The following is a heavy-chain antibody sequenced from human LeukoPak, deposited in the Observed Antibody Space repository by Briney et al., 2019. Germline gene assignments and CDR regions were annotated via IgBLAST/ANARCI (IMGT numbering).Heavy chain of an antibody. Sequence: SETLSLTCAVYDGSFSGYYWSWIRQPPGKGLEWIGEINHSGSTNYNPSLKSRVTISVDTSKNQFSLKLSSVTAADTAVYYCARLKVAAAKFNYYYYYMDVWGKGTTVTISS. D-gene: IGHD6-13*01. V-gene: IGHV4-34*01. CDR3: ARLKVAAAKFNYYYYYMDV. CDR2: INHSGST. CDR1: DGSFSGYY. J-gene: IGHJ6*03.